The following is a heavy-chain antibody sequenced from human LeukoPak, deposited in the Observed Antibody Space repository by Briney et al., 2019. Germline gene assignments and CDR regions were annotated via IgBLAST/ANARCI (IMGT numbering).Heavy chain of an antibody. CDR1: GFTFSSFW. CDR2: VSSDGRIT. D-gene: IGHD1-20*01. CDR3: ASSLRMTRTTFDY. Sequence: PGGSLRLSCSASGFTFSSFWMHWVRHVPGKGLVWVSGVSSDGRITNYADFVKGRFTVSRDTAKNTVSLQMDSLRADDTAIYYCASSLRMTRTTFDYWGQGTLVTVSS. J-gene: IGHJ4*02. V-gene: IGHV3-74*01.